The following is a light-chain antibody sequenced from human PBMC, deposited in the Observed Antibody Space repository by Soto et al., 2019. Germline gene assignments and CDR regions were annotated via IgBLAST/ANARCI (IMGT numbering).Light chain of an antibody. Sequence: DIQITQSPSSLSASVGDRVTITCRASQGISNYLAWYQQKPGKVPKLLIYAASTLQSGVPSLFSGSGSGTYFTLTITNLQPEDVATYYCQEYNSAPRTFGQGTKVDI. CDR3: QEYNSAPRT. J-gene: IGKJ1*01. CDR2: AAS. CDR1: QGISNY. V-gene: IGKV1-27*01.